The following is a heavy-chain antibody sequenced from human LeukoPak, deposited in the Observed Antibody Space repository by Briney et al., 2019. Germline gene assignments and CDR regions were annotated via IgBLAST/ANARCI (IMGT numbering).Heavy chain of an antibody. D-gene: IGHD2-15*01. V-gene: IGHV3-74*01. CDR2: INAVGDSYT. J-gene: IGHJ4*02. Sequence: PGGSLRLSCEASGFTFSSHWMHWVRQAPGKGLVWVSRINAVGDSYTSYADSVKGRFTISRDNAKNTVHLQMNSLRVDDTAVYYCARGPTPVVAASFDCWGQGTLVTVSS. CDR1: GFTFSSHW. CDR3: ARGPTPVVAASFDC.